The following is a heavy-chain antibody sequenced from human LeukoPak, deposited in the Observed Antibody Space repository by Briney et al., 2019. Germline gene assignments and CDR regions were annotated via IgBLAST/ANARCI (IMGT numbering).Heavy chain of an antibody. Sequence: GGSLRLSCAASRVTLRHYGTAWVRQAPGKGLGWVAFIRYDGSEKYYADSVKGRFTISISSSKNTLYLQTPTRLFYDTAVYYCAPRDFWSGPASDYWGQGTLVTVSS. D-gene: IGHD3-3*01. V-gene: IGHV3-30*02. CDR3: APRDFWSGPASDY. J-gene: IGHJ4*02. CDR1: RVTLRHYG. CDR2: IRYDGSEK.